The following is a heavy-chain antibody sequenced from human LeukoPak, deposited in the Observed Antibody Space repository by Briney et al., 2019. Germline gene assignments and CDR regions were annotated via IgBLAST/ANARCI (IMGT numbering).Heavy chain of an antibody. Sequence: ASVKVSCKASGYTFTGYYMHWVRQAPGQGLEWMGWINPNSGGTNYAQKFQGRVTMTRDTSISTAYMELSSLRSEDTAMYYCARGPWLDHYYFDYWGQGTLVTVSS. CDR2: INPNSGGT. CDR3: ARGPWLDHYYFDY. V-gene: IGHV1-2*02. CDR1: GYTFTGYY. D-gene: IGHD6-19*01. J-gene: IGHJ4*02.